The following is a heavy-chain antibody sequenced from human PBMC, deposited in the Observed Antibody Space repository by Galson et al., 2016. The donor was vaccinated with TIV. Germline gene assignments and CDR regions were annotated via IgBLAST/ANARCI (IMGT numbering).Heavy chain of an antibody. CDR1: GFTFSDYG. D-gene: IGHD4-17*01. J-gene: IGHJ4*02. Sequence: SLRLSCAASGFTFSDYGMHWVRQAPGKGLEWVAVISYDGRDHYYAGSVKGRFTISGDNSKNTLYLQMNSLRSDDTAMYYCAKDPRLYGDYFLHYFDYWGQGTLVTVSS. CDR3: AKDPRLYGDYFLHYFDY. V-gene: IGHV3-30*18. CDR2: ISYDGRDH.